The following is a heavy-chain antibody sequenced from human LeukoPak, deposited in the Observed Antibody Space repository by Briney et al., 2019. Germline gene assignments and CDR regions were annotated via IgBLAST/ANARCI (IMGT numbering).Heavy chain of an antibody. J-gene: IGHJ4*02. Sequence: GESLKISCKGSGYSFTSCWIGWVRQMPGKGLEWMGIIYPGDSDTRYSPSFQGQVTILVDRSISTAFLQWSSLKASDTAVYYCARHDSSGYPFDSWGQGTLVTVSS. CDR3: ARHDSSGYPFDS. CDR2: IYPGDSDT. V-gene: IGHV5-51*01. D-gene: IGHD3-22*01. CDR1: GYSFTSCW.